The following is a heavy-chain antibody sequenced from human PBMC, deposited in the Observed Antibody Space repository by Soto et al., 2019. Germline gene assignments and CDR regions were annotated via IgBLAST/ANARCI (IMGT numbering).Heavy chain of an antibody. D-gene: IGHD5-18*01. CDR3: AITVDTAMVTGAFDI. CDR1: GYTFTGYY. CDR2: INPNSGGT. J-gene: IGHJ3*02. V-gene: IGHV1-2*04. Sequence: ASVKVSCKASGYTFTGYYMHWVRQAPGQGLEWMGWINPNSGGTNYAQKFQGWATMTRDTSISTAYMELSRLRSDDTAVYYRAITVDTAMVTGAFDIWGQGTMVTVSS.